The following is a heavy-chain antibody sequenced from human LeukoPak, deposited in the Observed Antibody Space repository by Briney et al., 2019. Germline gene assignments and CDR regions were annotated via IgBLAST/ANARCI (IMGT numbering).Heavy chain of an antibody. CDR3: ARESVRLYFDY. CDR2: IWYDGSNK. Sequence: GGSLRLSCAASGFTFSSYGMNWVRQAPGKGLEWVAVIWYDGSNKYYADSVKGRFTISRDNSKNTLYLQMNSLRAEDTAVYYCARESVRLYFDYWGQGTLVTVSS. CDR1: GFTFSSYG. D-gene: IGHD3-10*01. V-gene: IGHV3-33*01. J-gene: IGHJ4*02.